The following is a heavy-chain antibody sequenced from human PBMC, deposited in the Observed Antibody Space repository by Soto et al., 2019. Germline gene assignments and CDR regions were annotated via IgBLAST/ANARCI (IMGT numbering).Heavy chain of an antibody. Sequence: QLQLQESGPGLVKPSETLSLTCTVSGGSISSSSYYWGWIRQPPGKGLEWIGSIYYSGSTYYNPSLKSRVPISVDTSKNQFSLKLSSVTAADTAVYYCASSDYYDFWSGYYFRMGGRIPRQNWFDPWGQGTLVTVSS. CDR3: ASSDYYDFWSGYYFRMGGRIPRQNWFDP. J-gene: IGHJ5*02. CDR2: IYYSGST. D-gene: IGHD3-3*01. V-gene: IGHV4-39*01. CDR1: GGSISSSSYY.